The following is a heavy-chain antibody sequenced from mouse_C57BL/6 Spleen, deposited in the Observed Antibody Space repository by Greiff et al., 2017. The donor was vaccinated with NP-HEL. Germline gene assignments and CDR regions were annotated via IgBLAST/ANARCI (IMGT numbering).Heavy chain of an antibody. J-gene: IGHJ4*01. CDR2: ISSGSSTI. CDR1: GFTFSDYG. Sequence: EVMLVESGGGLVKPGGSLKLSCAASGFTFSDYGMHWVRQAPEKGLEWVAYISSGSSTIYYADTVKGRFTISRDNAKNTLFLQMTSLRSEDTAMYYCARRHYGSSYEDYAMDYWGQGTSVTVSS. D-gene: IGHD1-1*01. CDR3: ARRHYGSSYEDYAMDY. V-gene: IGHV5-17*01.